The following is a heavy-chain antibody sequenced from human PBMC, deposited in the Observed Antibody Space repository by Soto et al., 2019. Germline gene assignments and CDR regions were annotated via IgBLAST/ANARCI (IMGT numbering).Heavy chain of an antibody. CDR3: ARDYDFWSGYYSYYYFYGMDV. V-gene: IGHV3-7*01. D-gene: IGHD3-3*01. CDR2: IKQDGSEK. CDR1: GFTFSSYS. Sequence: GGSLRLSCAASGFTFSSYSMNWVRQAPGKGLEWVASIKQDGSEKSYVDSVKGRFTISRDNDKNSLYLQMSSLRADDTAVYYCARDYDFWSGYYSYYYFYGMDVWGQGPTVTVSS. J-gene: IGHJ6*02.